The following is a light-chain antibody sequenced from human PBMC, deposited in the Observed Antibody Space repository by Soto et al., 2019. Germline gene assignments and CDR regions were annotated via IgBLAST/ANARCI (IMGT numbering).Light chain of an antibody. V-gene: IGKV3-15*01. J-gene: IGKJ2*01. CDR2: GAS. Sequence: EIVMTQSPATLSVSPGDRATLSCRASQGVSNTLAWYQQKPGQAPRLLIYGASIRATGIPARFSGGGSGIEFSLTISSLQSEDFAVYYCQQYNSWPYTFGHGTKLEIK. CDR1: QGVSNT. CDR3: QQYNSWPYT.